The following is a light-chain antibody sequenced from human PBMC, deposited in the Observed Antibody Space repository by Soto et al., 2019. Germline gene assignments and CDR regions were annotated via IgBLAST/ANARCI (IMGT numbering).Light chain of an antibody. J-gene: IGKJ3*01. CDR1: QNVYINS. V-gene: IGKV3-20*01. CDR2: GAS. CDR3: QQYGDSPRT. Sequence: EVVLTKSPGTLSLSPGERATLSCRASQNVYINSLAWYQQKPGQPPRLLIYGASTRAAAIPDRFSGSGSGADFALSIDGLEPEDFAIYYCQQYGDSPRTFGPGTRVD.